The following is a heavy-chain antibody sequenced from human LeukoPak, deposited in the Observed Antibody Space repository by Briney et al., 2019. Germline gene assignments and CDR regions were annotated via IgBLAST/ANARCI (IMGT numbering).Heavy chain of an antibody. CDR2: INSDGSST. Sequence: GGSLRLSCAASGFTFSSYWMHWVRQAPRKGLVWVSRINSDGSSTSYADSVKGRFTISRDNAKNTLYLQMNSLRVEDTAVYYCARGLDSSSAIDYWGQGTLVTVSS. CDR3: ARGLDSSSAIDY. V-gene: IGHV3-74*01. CDR1: GFTFSSYW. D-gene: IGHD6-6*01. J-gene: IGHJ4*02.